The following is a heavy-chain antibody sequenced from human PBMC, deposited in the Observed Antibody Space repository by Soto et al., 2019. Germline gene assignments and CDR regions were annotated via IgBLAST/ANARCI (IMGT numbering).Heavy chain of an antibody. Sequence: GGSLRLSCAASGFSFNTYSMNWVRQAPGKGLEWLSYISGSGTTMYYADSVKGRFTISRDNSKNTLFLQMNSLRVEDTAVYYCARVADSGWTGGWLDPWGQGTLVTVSS. J-gene: IGHJ5*02. V-gene: IGHV3-48*01. CDR1: GFSFNTYS. CDR2: ISGSGTTM. CDR3: ARVADSGWTGGWLDP. D-gene: IGHD6-19*01.